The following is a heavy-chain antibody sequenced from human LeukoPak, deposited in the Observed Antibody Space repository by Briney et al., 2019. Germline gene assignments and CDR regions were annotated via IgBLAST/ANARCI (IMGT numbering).Heavy chain of an antibody. CDR1: GYTLTELS. CDR3: ATVIVSSGYYYGGAFDI. V-gene: IGHV1-24*01. CDR2: FDPEDGET. D-gene: IGHD3-22*01. Sequence: ASVKVSCKVSGYTLTELSMHWVRQAPREGLEWMGGFDPEDGETIYAQKFQGRVTMTEDTSTDTAYMELSSLRSEDTAVYYCATVIVSSGYYYGGAFDIWGQGTMVTVSS. J-gene: IGHJ3*02.